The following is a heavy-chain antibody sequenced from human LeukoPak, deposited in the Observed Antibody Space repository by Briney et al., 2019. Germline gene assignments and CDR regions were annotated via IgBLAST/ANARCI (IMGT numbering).Heavy chain of an antibody. CDR1: GFTFSTYD. J-gene: IGHJ2*01. Sequence: GGSLRLSCAASGFTFSTYDMHWVREATGEGLEWVSAIDTAGGTYYPGSVKGRFTISRENTKNSLYLQMNSLRAGDTAVYYCIRESNYYDSSTSPGYFDLWGRGTLVTVSS. CDR3: IRESNYYDSSTSPGYFDL. D-gene: IGHD3-22*01. CDR2: IDTAGGT. V-gene: IGHV3-13*04.